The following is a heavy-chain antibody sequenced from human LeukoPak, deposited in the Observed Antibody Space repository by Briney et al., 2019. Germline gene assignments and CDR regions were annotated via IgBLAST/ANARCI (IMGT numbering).Heavy chain of an antibody. CDR2: MNPNSGNT. CDR1: EYTFTSYD. D-gene: IGHD2-2*01. J-gene: IGHJ4*02. Sequence: ASVKVSCKASEYTFTSYDINWVRQATGQGLEWMGWMNPNSGNTGYAQKFQGRVTITRNTSISTAYMELSSLRSEDTAVYYCARVYCSSTSCQIDYWGQGTLVTVSS. V-gene: IGHV1-8*03. CDR3: ARVYCSSTSCQIDY.